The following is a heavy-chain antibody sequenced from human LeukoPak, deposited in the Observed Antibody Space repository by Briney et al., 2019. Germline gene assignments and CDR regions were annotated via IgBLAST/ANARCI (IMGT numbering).Heavy chain of an antibody. J-gene: IGHJ4*02. Sequence: SETLSLTCTVSGYSISSGYYWGWIRQPPGKGLEWIGSIYHSGSTYYNPSLRSRVTISVDTSKNQFSLKLSSVPAADTAVYYCARGPVNYFDYWGQGTLVTVSS. CDR1: GYSISSGYY. CDR2: IYHSGST. CDR3: ARGPVNYFDY. V-gene: IGHV4-38-2*02.